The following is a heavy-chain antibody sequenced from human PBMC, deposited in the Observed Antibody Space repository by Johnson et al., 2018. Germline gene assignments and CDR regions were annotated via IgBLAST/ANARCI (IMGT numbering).Heavy chain of an antibody. V-gene: IGHV1-8*01. CDR1: GYTFTVYD. J-gene: IGHJ3*02. CDR2: MNPNSGNT. D-gene: IGHD2/OR15-2a*01. Sequence: QVQLVQSGAEVKKPGASVKVSCRASGYTFTVYDFNWVRQATGQGLAWMGYMNPNSGNTGYAQKFQGRVTMTRDTSIKTAYMELSSLRSEDTAVYYCARGNVRSCDIWGQGTMVIVSS. CDR3: ARGNVRSCDI.